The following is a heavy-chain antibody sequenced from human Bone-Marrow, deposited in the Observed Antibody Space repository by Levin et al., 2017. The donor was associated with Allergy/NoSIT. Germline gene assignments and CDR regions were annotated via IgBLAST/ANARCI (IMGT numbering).Heavy chain of an antibody. Sequence: PGGSLRLSCTVSGASISSSNYYWGWIRQPPGKGLEWIGSMYHSGSTDFNPSLESRVTLSVDTSKNQFSLKLRSVTAADTAVYYCARPLREYTYGLFEHWGQGALVTVSS. CDR2: MYHSGST. J-gene: IGHJ4*02. CDR1: GASISSSNYY. D-gene: IGHD5-18*01. CDR3: ARPLREYTYGLFEH. V-gene: IGHV4-39*01.